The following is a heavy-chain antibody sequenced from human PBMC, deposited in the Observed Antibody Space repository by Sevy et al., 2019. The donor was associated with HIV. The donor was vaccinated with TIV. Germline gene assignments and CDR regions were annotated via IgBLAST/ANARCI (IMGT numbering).Heavy chain of an antibody. CDR1: GGSISSYF. D-gene: IGHD1-1*01. Sequence: SETLSLTCSVSGGSISSYFWTWVRQSPGKGLEWIGNIYFTGNPDYSPSLKSRVTLSLDTSKSQLSLTLKSVTAAATAIYLCARDSTTRLRVLDYWGQGTLVTVSS. CDR3: ARDSTTRLRVLDY. CDR2: IYFTGNP. V-gene: IGHV4-59*12. J-gene: IGHJ4*02.